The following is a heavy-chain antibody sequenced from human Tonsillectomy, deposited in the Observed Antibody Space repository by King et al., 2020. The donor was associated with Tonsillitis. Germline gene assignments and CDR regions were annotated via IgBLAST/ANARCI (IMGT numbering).Heavy chain of an antibody. J-gene: IGHJ3*02. CDR2: ISGSGGST. V-gene: IGHV3-23*04. CDR3: AKEGGMSTVTTWSVYAFDI. Sequence: EVQLVESGGGLVQPGGSLRLSCAASGFTFSNYAMSWVRQAPGKGLEWVSTISGSGGSTYYADSVKGRFTISRDNSKNTLYLQMNSLRVEDTAVYYCAKEGGMSTVTTWSVYAFDIWGQGTMVTVSS. CDR1: GFTFSNYA. D-gene: IGHD4-17*01.